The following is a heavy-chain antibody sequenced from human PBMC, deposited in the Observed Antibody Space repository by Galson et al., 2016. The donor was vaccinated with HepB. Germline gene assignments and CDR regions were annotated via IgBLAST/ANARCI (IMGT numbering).Heavy chain of an antibody. J-gene: IGHJ5*01. CDR3: ARALSGYGYNWFDY. V-gene: IGHV4-61*02. D-gene: IGHD5-12*01. CDR2: IYTTGIT. CDR1: GDAITRGSYY. Sequence: TLSLTCSVSGDAITRGSYYWSWLRQPAGKGLEWIGRIYTTGITNYNASLKRRVTISSDTSKNQFSLNLRSVSAADTAMYYCARALSGYGYNWFDYWSQGTLVTVSP.